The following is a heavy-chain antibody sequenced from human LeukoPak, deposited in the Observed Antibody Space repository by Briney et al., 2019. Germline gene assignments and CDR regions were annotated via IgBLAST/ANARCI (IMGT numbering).Heavy chain of an antibody. V-gene: IGHV3-23*01. J-gene: IGHJ3*01. CDR2: LSSSGGDT. CDR3: AKLYSGRIFDV. D-gene: IGHD3-10*01. Sequence: QPGGSLRLSCAASGFTFSSYAMSWVRQAPGKGLEWVSALSSSGGDTSYEDSVKGRFTISRDNSKNTLYLQMSSLRAEDTAVYYCAKLYSGRIFDVWGQGTMVTVSP. CDR1: GFTFSSYA.